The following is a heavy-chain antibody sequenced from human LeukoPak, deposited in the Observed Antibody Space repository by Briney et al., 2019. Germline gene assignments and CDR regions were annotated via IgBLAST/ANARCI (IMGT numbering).Heavy chain of an antibody. D-gene: IGHD2-15*01. J-gene: IGHJ4*02. CDR1: GGSFSGYY. Sequence: SETLSLTCAVYGGSFSGYYWSWIRQPPGKGLEWIGEINHSGSTNYNPSLKSRVTISVDTYKNQFSLKLSSVTAADTAVYYCARGEDIVVVVAATRKYFDYWGQGTLVTVSS. CDR3: ARGEDIVVVVAATRKYFDY. CDR2: INHSGST. V-gene: IGHV4-34*01.